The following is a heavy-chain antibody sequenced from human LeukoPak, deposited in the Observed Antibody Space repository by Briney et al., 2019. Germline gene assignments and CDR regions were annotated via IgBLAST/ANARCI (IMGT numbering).Heavy chain of an antibody. J-gene: IGHJ4*02. D-gene: IGHD3-10*01. Sequence: SETLSLTCAVYGGSFSGYYWSWIRQPPGKGLEWIGEINHSGSTNYNPSLKSRVTISVDTSKNQFSLKLSSVTAADTAVYYCARAVGGDGSGSLWGPGTLVAVSS. CDR2: INHSGST. CDR1: GGSFSGYY. CDR3: ARAVGGDGSGSL. V-gene: IGHV4-34*01.